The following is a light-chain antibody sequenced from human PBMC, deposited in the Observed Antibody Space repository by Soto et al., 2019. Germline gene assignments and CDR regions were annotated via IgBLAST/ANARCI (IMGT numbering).Light chain of an antibody. J-gene: IGKJ4*01. CDR1: QGISSW. CDR2: DAS. Sequence: DIQLTQSPSSVSASVGDRVTITCRASQGISSWLAWYQQKLGKAPNLLIYDASTLQSGVPSRFSGSGSATDFTLTISRLEPEDFAVYYCQRYGTAPPLTFGGGTKVDIK. V-gene: IGKV1-12*01. CDR3: QRYGTAPPLT.